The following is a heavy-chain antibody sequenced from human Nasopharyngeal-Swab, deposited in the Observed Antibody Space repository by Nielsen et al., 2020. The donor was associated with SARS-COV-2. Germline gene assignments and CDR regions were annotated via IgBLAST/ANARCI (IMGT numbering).Heavy chain of an antibody. Sequence: WIRQPPGKGLEWIGSIYYSGSTYYNPSLKSRVTISVDTSKNQFSLKLSSVTAADTAVYYYARRVARAPRHEGDYYYGMDVWGQGTTVHRLL. J-gene: IGHJ6*02. CDR2: IYYSGST. CDR3: ARRVARAPRHEGDYYYGMDV. V-gene: IGHV4-39*01. D-gene: IGHD3-16*01.